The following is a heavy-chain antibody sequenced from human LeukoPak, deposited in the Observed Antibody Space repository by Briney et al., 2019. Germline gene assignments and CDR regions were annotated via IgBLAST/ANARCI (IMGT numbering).Heavy chain of an antibody. CDR2: VIGSSGST. CDR3: AKGGYDYIEIGYFDY. J-gene: IGHJ4*02. CDR1: GFTISNYA. Sequence: GGSLRLSCAASGFTISNYAMMWVRQAPGKGLEWVSVVIGSSGSTDYADSVKGRFTISRDNSKNTLYLEMNSLRAEDTAIYYCAKGGYDYIEIGYFDYWGQGTLVTVSS. D-gene: IGHD5-12*01. V-gene: IGHV3-23*01.